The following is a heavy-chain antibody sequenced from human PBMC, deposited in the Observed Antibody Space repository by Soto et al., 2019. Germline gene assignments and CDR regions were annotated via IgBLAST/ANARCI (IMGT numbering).Heavy chain of an antibody. CDR3: AREYLTTVTGYYGMDV. D-gene: IGHD4-17*01. V-gene: IGHV4-30-2*01. CDR1: GGYISGGYYS. CDR2: IYNSGST. Sequence: PSETLSLTCAVSGGYISGGYYSWSWIRQPPGKGLEWIGFIYNSGSTYYNSSLKSRVTISVDRSKNHFFLNLTSVTAADTAVYYCAREYLTTVTGYYGMDVWGQGTTVTVSS. J-gene: IGHJ6*02.